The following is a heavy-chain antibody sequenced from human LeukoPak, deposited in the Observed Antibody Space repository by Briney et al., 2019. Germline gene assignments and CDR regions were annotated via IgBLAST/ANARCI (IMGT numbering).Heavy chain of an antibody. Sequence: GGSLRLSCAASGFTFSSYGMHWVRQAPGKGLEWVAFIRYDGSNKYYADSVKGRFTISRDNSKNTLYLQMNSLRAEDTAVYYCARGDDIVVVVAAMDVWGQGTLVTVSS. D-gene: IGHD2-15*01. CDR3: ARGDDIVVVVAAMDV. CDR2: IRYDGSNK. CDR1: GFTFSSYG. J-gene: IGHJ4*02. V-gene: IGHV3-30*02.